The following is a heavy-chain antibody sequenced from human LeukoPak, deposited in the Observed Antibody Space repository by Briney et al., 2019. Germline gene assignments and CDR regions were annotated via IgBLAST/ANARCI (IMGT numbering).Heavy chain of an antibody. D-gene: IGHD1-26*01. J-gene: IGHJ3*02. V-gene: IGHV4-31*03. Sequence: PSETLSLTCTVSGGSIISDNHFWSWIRQHLGKDLEWLGYIHHSGRAFYSPSLESRLTISLDTSKNQFSLKLNSVMGADTAVYYCAREVNRPTDADAFDIWGQGTMVTVSS. CDR2: IHHSGRA. CDR1: GGSIISDNHF. CDR3: AREVNRPTDADAFDI.